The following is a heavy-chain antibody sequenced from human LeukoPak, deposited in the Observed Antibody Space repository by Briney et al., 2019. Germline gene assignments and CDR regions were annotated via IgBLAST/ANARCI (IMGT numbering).Heavy chain of an antibody. Sequence: ASVKVSCKASGYTFTSYYMHWVRQAPGQGLEWMGIINPSGGSTSYAQKFQGRDTMTRDMSTSTVYMELSSLRSEDTAVYYCARGINWNYSLDYWGQGTLVTVSS. V-gene: IGHV1-46*01. J-gene: IGHJ4*02. D-gene: IGHD1-7*01. CDR1: GYTFTSYY. CDR2: INPSGGST. CDR3: ARGINWNYSLDY.